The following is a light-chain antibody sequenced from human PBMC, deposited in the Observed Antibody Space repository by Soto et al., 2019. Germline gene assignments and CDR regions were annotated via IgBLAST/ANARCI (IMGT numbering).Light chain of an antibody. Sequence: TQYPDPLSLSPGERASLSCRASKLVGSSMAWYHQKPGKPPRLLIYGASTRAAGVPARFSGSGSGTEFTLTISSLQSEDFATYYCQQSYSNPRTFGHGTKVDIK. J-gene: IGKJ1*01. CDR1: KLVGSS. V-gene: IGKV3-15*01. CDR2: GAS. CDR3: QQSYSNPRT.